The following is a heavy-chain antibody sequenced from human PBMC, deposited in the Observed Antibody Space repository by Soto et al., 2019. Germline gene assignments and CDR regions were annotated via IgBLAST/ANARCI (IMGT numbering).Heavy chain of an antibody. D-gene: IGHD6-6*01. CDR3: AKDRYSNSPGHLEY. CDR2: ISDDGENK. CDR1: GLTFSLYG. J-gene: IGHJ4*02. V-gene: IGHV3-30*18. Sequence: QVQLVESGGGVVQPGRSLRLSCTASGLTFSLYGMHWVRQAPGKGLKWVAVISDDGENKYYADSVKGRFTISRDNSKNTLYLQMNSLRAEDTAVYYCAKDRYSNSPGHLEYWGRGTLVTVSS.